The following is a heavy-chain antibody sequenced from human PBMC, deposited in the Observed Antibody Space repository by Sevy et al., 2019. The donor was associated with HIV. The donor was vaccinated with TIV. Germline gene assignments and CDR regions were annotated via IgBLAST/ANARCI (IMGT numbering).Heavy chain of an antibody. CDR1: GFTFSSYE. CDR3: ARPYSSSWEFDY. CDR2: ISSSGSTI. Sequence: GGSLRLSCAASGFTFSSYEMNWVRQAPGKGLEWVSYISSSGSTIYYADSVKGRFTISGDNAKNSLYLQMNSLRAEDTAVYYCARPYSSSWEFDYWGQGTLVTVSS. J-gene: IGHJ4*02. V-gene: IGHV3-48*03. D-gene: IGHD6-13*01.